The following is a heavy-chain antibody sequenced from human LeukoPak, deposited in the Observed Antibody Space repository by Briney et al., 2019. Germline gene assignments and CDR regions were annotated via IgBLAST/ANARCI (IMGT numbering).Heavy chain of an antibody. D-gene: IGHD5-18*01. J-gene: IGHJ4*02. CDR3: AKDRGYSYGPNSFDY. CDR2: ISGSGGST. V-gene: IGHV3-23*01. CDR1: GFTFSSYA. Sequence: GGSLRLSCAASGFTFSSYAMRWVRQAPGKGLEWVSAISGSGGSTYYADSVKGRFTISRDNSKNTLYLQMNSLRAEDTAVYYCAKDRGYSYGPNSFDYWGQGTLVTVSS.